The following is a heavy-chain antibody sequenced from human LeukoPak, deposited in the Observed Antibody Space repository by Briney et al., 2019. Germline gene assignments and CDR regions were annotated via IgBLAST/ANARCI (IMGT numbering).Heavy chain of an antibody. J-gene: IGHJ5*02. CDR2: IRYDGSNK. V-gene: IGHV3-30*02. Sequence: GGSLRLSCAASGFTFSSYGMHWVRQAPGKGLEWVAFIRYDGSNKYYADSVKGRFTISRDNSKNTLYLQMNSLRAEDTAVYYCAKGSVLARFDNWFDPWGQGTLVTVSS. CDR3: AKGSVLARFDNWFDP. CDR1: GFTFSSYG. D-gene: IGHD2-21*01.